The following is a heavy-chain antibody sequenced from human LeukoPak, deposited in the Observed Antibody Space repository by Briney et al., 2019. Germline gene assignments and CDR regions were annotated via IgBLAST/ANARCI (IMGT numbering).Heavy chain of an antibody. J-gene: IGHJ4*02. Sequence: TLSLTCTVSGGSISSGDYSWSWIRQPPGKALEWLARIDWDDDKYYSTSLKTRLTISKDTSKNQVVLTMTNMDPVDTATYYCARMSYYYDSSGRAPTPFDYWGQGTLVTVPS. CDR3: ARMSYYYDSSGRAPTPFDY. CDR2: IDWDDDK. V-gene: IGHV2-70*11. D-gene: IGHD3-22*01. CDR1: GGSISSGDYS.